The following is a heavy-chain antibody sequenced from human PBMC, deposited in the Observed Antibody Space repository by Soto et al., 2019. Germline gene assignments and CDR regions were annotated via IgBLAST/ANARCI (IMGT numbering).Heavy chain of an antibody. CDR1: GGTFSSYA. Sequence: SVKVSCKASGGTFSSYAISWVRQAPGQGLEWMGGIIPIFGTANYAQKFQGRVTITADESTSTAYMELRSLRSEDTAVYYCAREEYCTNGVWPGPWGQGTLVTVSS. D-gene: IGHD2-8*01. V-gene: IGHV1-69*13. CDR2: IIPIFGTA. J-gene: IGHJ5*02. CDR3: AREEYCTNGVWPGP.